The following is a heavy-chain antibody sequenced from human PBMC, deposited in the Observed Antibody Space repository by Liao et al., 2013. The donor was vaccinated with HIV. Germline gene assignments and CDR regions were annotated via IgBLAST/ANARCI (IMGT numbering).Heavy chain of an antibody. Sequence: QVQLQESGPGLVKPWETLSLTCSVSGDSMANYYWSWVRQSPGKGLEWIAYMHYTSVAATTNPSLKSRVTMSVDTSKNQFSLKLSSVTAADTAVYYCARDNAPQQLAEPNGPWSQGTLVTVSS. J-gene: IGHJ5*02. D-gene: IGHD6-13*01. V-gene: IGHV4-59*12. CDR1: GDSMANYY. CDR3: ARDNAPQQLAEPNGP. CDR2: MHYTSVAA.